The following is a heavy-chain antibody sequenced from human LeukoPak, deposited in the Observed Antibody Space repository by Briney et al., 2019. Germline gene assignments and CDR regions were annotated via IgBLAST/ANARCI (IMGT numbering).Heavy chain of an antibody. Sequence: ASVKVSCKASGYTFTSYYMHWVRQAPGQGLEWMGWINPNSCGTNYAQKFQGRVTMTRDTSISTPYMELSRLRSDDTAVYYCARGARRYYYDSSDFDYWGQGTLVTVSS. CDR3: ARGARRYYYDSSDFDY. J-gene: IGHJ4*02. CDR1: GYTFTSYY. V-gene: IGHV1-2*02. D-gene: IGHD3-22*01. CDR2: INPNSCGT.